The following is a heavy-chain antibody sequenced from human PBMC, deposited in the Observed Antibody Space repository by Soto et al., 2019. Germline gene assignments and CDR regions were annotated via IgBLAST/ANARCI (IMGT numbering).Heavy chain of an antibody. CDR2: IYYSGST. Sequence: QVQLQESGPGLVKPSQTLSLTCTVSGGSISSGGYYWSWIRQHPGKGLEWIGYIYYSGSTYYNPSLNSRVTISVDTSKNQFSLKLSSVTAADTAVYYCARALGNRSPLRPRYFALWGRGTLVTVSS. V-gene: IGHV4-31*03. D-gene: IGHD3-16*01. CDR1: GGSISSGGYY. CDR3: ARALGNRSPLRPRYFAL. J-gene: IGHJ2*01.